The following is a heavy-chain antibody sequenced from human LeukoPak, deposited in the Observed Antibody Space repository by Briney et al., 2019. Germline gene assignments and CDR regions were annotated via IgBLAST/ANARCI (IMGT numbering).Heavy chain of an antibody. J-gene: IGHJ6*03. CDR1: GFTFSNYA. CDR2: ICCSGGNT. Sequence: GGSLRLSCADSGFTFSNYAIIWVRQAPGKGLEWVSTICCSGGNTYYADSVKGRFTISRDNSKNTLYLKMNSLRVEDTAVYYCAKGRRDAAVWCWFPAGFGDYMDVWGKGTTVSVSS. D-gene: IGHD3-10*01. V-gene: IGHV3-23*01. CDR3: AKGRRDAAVWCWFPAGFGDYMDV.